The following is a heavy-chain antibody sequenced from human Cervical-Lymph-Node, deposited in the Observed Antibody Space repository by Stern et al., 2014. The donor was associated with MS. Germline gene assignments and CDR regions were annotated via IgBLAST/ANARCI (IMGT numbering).Heavy chain of an antibody. CDR2: ISSSSSYI. V-gene: IGHV3-21*01. CDR1: GFTFSSYS. D-gene: IGHD6-6*01. Sequence: VQLVESGGGLVKPGGSLRLSCAASGFTFSSYSMNWVRQAPGKGLEWVSSISSSSSYIYYADSVKGRFTISRDNAKNSLYLQMNSLRAEDTAVYYCARDGGAARPGSFDYWGQGTLVTVSS. J-gene: IGHJ4*02. CDR3: ARDGGAARPGSFDY.